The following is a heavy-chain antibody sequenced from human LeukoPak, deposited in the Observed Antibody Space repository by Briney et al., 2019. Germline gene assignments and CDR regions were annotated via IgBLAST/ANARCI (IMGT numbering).Heavy chain of an antibody. Sequence: PSETLSLTCAVYGGSFSGYYWSWLRQPPGKGLEWIGEINHSGSTNYNPSLKSRVTISVDTSKNQFSLKLSSVTAADTAVYYCARIAGYSRVYYYYYYGMDVWGKGTTVTVSS. J-gene: IGHJ6*04. CDR1: GGSFSGYY. CDR2: INHSGST. CDR3: ARIAGYSRVYYYYYYGMDV. D-gene: IGHD6-13*01. V-gene: IGHV4-34*01.